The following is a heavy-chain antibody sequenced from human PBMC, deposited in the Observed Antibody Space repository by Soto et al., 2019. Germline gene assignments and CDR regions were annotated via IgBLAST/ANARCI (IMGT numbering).Heavy chain of an antibody. Sequence: PGGSLRLSCAASGFTFSSYGMHWVRQAPGKGLEWVAFISFDGSSKYYADSVKGRFTISRDNSKNTLYLQMNSLRAEDTAVYYCASFQGDGYNFGDYYCGMDVWGQGTTVTVSS. CDR2: ISFDGSSK. J-gene: IGHJ6*02. D-gene: IGHD5-12*01. CDR1: GFTFSSYG. V-gene: IGHV3-30*03. CDR3: ASFQGDGYNFGDYYCGMDV.